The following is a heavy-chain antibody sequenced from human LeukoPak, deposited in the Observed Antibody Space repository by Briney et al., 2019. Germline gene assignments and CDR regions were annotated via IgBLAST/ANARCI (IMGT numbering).Heavy chain of an antibody. V-gene: IGHV3-21*01. CDR3: ARANSRLMVRGVDPYYYMDV. J-gene: IGHJ6*03. CDR1: GFTFSGYT. CDR2: ISSSSIYM. Sequence: GGSLRLSCAASGFTFSGYTLNWVRQAPGKGLEWVSSISSSSIYMYYADSVEGRFTISRDNSKNTLYLQVNSLRAEDTAVYYCARANSRLMVRGVDPYYYMDVWGKGTTVTISS. D-gene: IGHD3-10*01.